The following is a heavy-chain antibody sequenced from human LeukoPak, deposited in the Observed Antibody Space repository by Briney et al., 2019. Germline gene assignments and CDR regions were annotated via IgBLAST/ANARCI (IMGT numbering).Heavy chain of an antibody. CDR3: AKDGAYGLPRYGAFDI. CDR2: ISGSGGST. Sequence: GGSLRLSCAASGFTFSSYAMSWVRQAPGEGLEWVSAISGSGGSTYYADSVKGRFTISRDNSKNTLYLQMTSLRAEDTAVYYCAKDGAYGLPRYGAFDIWGQGTMVTVSS. CDR1: GFTFSSYA. D-gene: IGHD2-21*02. J-gene: IGHJ3*02. V-gene: IGHV3-23*01.